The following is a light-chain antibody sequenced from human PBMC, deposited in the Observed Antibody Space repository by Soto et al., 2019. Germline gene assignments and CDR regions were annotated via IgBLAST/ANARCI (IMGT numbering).Light chain of an antibody. CDR3: HQYNNWPRT. CDR2: GAS. Sequence: EIVLTQSPGTLSLSPGERATLSCGASQSVSSSYLAWYQQKPGQAPRLLIYGASSRATGIPDRFSGSGSGTDFTLTISSLQSEDFVVYYCHQYNNWPRTFGQGTKVDIK. CDR1: QSVSSSY. J-gene: IGKJ1*01. V-gene: IGKV3-20*01.